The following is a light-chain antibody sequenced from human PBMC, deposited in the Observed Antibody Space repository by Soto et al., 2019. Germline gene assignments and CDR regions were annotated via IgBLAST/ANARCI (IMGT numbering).Light chain of an antibody. V-gene: IGLV1-47*01. Sequence: QSVLTQPPSASGTPGQRVTISCYGSSPNIGGNDVYWYQQLPGTAPKLLIYGSNQRPSGVPDRFSDSKSGTSASLAISGLRSEDEADYYYAAWDDSLRGPVFGGGTKLTVL. CDR3: AAWDDSLRGPV. J-gene: IGLJ2*01. CDR1: SPNIGGND. CDR2: GSN.